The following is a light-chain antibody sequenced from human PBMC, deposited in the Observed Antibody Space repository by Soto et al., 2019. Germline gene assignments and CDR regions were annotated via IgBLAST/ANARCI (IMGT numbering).Light chain of an antibody. CDR2: GVT. Sequence: QSALTQPPSASGSPGQSVTFSCTGTSSDVGRYNYVSWYQQHPGKAPKLLIYGVTQRPSGVPDRFSGSKSGNTASLTVSGLQDEDEADYYCTSYTSSSTRVFGTGTKLTVL. CDR3: TSYTSSSTRV. CDR1: SSDVGRYNY. V-gene: IGLV2-8*01. J-gene: IGLJ1*01.